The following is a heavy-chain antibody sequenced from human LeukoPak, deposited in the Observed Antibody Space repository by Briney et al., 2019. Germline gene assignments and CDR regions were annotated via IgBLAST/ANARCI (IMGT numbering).Heavy chain of an antibody. CDR3: ARDSSGLFDY. J-gene: IGHJ4*02. CDR2: IYHSGST. V-gene: IGHV4-30-2*01. D-gene: IGHD3-22*01. CDR1: GGSISSGGYS. Sequence: PSQTLSLTCAVSGGSISSGGYSWSWIRQAPGKGLEWIGYIYHSGSTYYNPSLKSRVTISVDRSKNQFSLKLSSVTAADTAVYYCARDSSGLFDYWGQGTLVTVSS.